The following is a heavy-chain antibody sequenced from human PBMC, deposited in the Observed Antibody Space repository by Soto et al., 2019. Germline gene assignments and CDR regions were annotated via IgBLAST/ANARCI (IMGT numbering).Heavy chain of an antibody. D-gene: IGHD6-19*01. CDR2: ISYDGSNK. CDR1: VFTFSSYA. V-gene: IGHV3-30-3*01. J-gene: IGHJ4*02. CDR3: ARVAVAGTANNTGHFEY. Sequence: VGSLRLSCASSVFTFSSYAMHCVRHSPGKGLEWVAVISYDGSNKYYADSVKGRFTISRDNSKNTLYLQMNSLRAEDTAVYYCARVAVAGTANNTGHFEYLGQGTLVRVS.